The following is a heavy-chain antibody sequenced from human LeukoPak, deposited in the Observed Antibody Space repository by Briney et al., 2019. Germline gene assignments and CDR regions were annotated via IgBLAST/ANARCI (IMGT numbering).Heavy chain of an antibody. V-gene: IGHV3-48*03. D-gene: IGHD3-22*01. Sequence: PGGSLRLSCSASGMMFSSYGMYWVRQAPGKGLEWVSDISSSGNTRNYADSVKGRFTISRDNAKKTLHLQMNSLRGDDTAIYYCASAMMGFDSSGYYTAAYFEHWGQGTRVTVSS. CDR3: ASAMMGFDSSGYYTAAYFEH. CDR2: ISSSGNTR. CDR1: GMMFSSYG. J-gene: IGHJ4*02.